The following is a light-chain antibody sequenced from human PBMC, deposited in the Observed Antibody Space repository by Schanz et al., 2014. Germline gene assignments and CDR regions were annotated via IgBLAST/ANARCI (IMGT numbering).Light chain of an antibody. CDR2: EGT. CDR3: SSYTSTSIPV. Sequence: QSALTQPASVSGSPGQSITIPCTGTSSDVGSYNLVSWYQQHPGKAPKLMIYEGTKRPSGVSNRISGSKSGNTASLTISGLQAEDEADYYCSSYTSTSIPVFGGGTKLTVL. J-gene: IGLJ2*01. CDR1: SSDVGSYNL. V-gene: IGLV2-14*02.